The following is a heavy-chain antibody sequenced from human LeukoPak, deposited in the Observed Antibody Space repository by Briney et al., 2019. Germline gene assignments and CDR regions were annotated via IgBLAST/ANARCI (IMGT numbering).Heavy chain of an antibody. CDR1: GYTLTELF. CDR2: FDPEDGEA. D-gene: IGHD3-22*01. Sequence: ASVKVSCKVSGYTLTELFMHWVRQAPGKGLEWMGSFDPEDGEAIYAQKFQGRVTVTEDTSKDIAYMELSSLRSEDTAVYYCAADPPPGREYYYDSSGYFRMADWGQGTLVTVSS. V-gene: IGHV1-24*01. CDR3: AADPPPGREYYYDSSGYFRMAD. J-gene: IGHJ4*02.